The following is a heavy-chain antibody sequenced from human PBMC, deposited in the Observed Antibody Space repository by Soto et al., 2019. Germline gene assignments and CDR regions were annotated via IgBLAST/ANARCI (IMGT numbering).Heavy chain of an antibody. Sequence: EVQLVESGGALVQPGGSLRLSCAASGLTFSAYAMTWGRQAPGKGLEWVSGISANGDTTYYADSVKGRFIVSRDNSKNTLYLQLNSLRAEDTAIYYCAKIAGGQTVNGYSDYWGQGTLVTVSS. CDR3: AKIAGGQTVNGYSDY. V-gene: IGHV3-23*04. CDR2: ISANGDTT. J-gene: IGHJ4*02. D-gene: IGHD5-12*01. CDR1: GLTFSAYA.